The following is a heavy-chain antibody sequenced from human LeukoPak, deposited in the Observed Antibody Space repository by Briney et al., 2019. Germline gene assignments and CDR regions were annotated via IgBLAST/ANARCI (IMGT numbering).Heavy chain of an antibody. J-gene: IGHJ4*02. V-gene: IGHV3-43*02. CDR3: AKEGPIAVAGYFDY. CDR1: GFTFDDYA. Sequence: GGSLRLSCAASGFTFDDYAMHWVRQAPGKGLEWVSLITGDGGSAFYADSVKGRFTISIDNSKNSLYLQMNSLRTEDTALYYCAKEGPIAVAGYFDYWGQGALVTVSS. CDR2: ITGDGGSA. D-gene: IGHD6-19*01.